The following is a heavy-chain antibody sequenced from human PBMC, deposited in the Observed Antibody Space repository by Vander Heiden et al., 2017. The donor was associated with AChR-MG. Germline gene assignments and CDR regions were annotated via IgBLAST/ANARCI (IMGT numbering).Heavy chain of an antibody. Sequence: EVQLLEPGGDLVQLGGSLRLSCVASGFTFNNYAMAWVRQAPGKGLEWVSSISGRGGNTYYADSVKGRFTISRDTSKSTLYLLLDSLRAEDTAVYYCARAYSDNDWGCGYWGQGTLVTVSS. J-gene: IGHJ4*02. V-gene: IGHV3-23*01. CDR2: ISGRGGNT. CDR1: GFTFNNYA. D-gene: IGHD5-12*01. CDR3: ARAYSDNDWGCGY.